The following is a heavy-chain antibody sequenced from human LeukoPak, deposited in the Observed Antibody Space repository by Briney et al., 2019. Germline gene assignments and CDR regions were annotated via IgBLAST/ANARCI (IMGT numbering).Heavy chain of an antibody. CDR3: ARGRSLIAAAVEF. Sequence: EASVTVSCTASGGTFSSYAISWVRQAPGQGLEWMGGIIPIFGTANYAQKFQGRVTITADESTSTAYMELSSLRSEDTAVYYCARGRSLIAAAVEFWGQGTLVTVSS. J-gene: IGHJ4*02. V-gene: IGHV1-69*13. CDR1: GGTFSSYA. D-gene: IGHD6-13*01. CDR2: IIPIFGTA.